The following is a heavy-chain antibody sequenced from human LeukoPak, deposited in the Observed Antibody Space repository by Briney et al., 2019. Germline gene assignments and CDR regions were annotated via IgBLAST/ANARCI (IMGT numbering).Heavy chain of an antibody. Sequence: GGSLRLSCAASGFTFSTYSMNWVRQAPGKGLEWVSAISGSGGSTYYADSVKGRFTISRDNSKNTLYLQMNSLRAEDTAVYYCAKDRGDGYTFFDYWGQGTLVTVSS. CDR1: GFTFSTYS. D-gene: IGHD5-24*01. V-gene: IGHV3-23*01. CDR2: ISGSGGST. CDR3: AKDRGDGYTFFDY. J-gene: IGHJ4*02.